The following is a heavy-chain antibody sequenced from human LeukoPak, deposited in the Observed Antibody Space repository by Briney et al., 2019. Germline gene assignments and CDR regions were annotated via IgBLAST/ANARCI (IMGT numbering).Heavy chain of an antibody. CDR2: IWFDGSNE. CDR1: GFTFSHSG. V-gene: IGHV3-33*01. Sequence: PGRSLRLSCVASGFTFSHSGMHWARQAPGKGLEWVAIIWFDGSNEYYADSVKGRFTISRDNSRNTLFLQMNSLRAEDTAMYYCARDQGTTMTAIVGGYFDYWGQGTLVTVPS. CDR3: ARDQGTTMTAIVGGYFDY. J-gene: IGHJ4*02. D-gene: IGHD4-17*01.